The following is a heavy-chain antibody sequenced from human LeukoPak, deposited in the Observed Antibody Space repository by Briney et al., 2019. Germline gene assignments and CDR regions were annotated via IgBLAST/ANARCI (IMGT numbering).Heavy chain of an antibody. CDR1: GFTLSSYA. Sequence: GGSLSLSCAASGFTLSSYAMSWVRQAPGKGLEWVSGISGSGGSTYYADSVKGRFTISRDNSKNTLYLQMNSLRAEDTAVYYCAKDKADFEWLLGYWGQGTLVTVSS. J-gene: IGHJ4*02. CDR2: ISGSGGST. D-gene: IGHD3-9*01. V-gene: IGHV3-23*01. CDR3: AKDKADFEWLLGY.